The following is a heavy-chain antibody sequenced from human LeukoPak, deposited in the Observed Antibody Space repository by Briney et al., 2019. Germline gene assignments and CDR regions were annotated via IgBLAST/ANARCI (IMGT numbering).Heavy chain of an antibody. Sequence: ASVKVSCKASGYTFTGYYMHWVRQAPGQGLEWMGWINPNSGGTNYAQKFQGWVTMTRDTSISTAYMELSRLRSDDTAVYYCARVIFGNRSSYDSHDAFDIWGQGTMVTVSS. CDR3: ARVIFGNRSSYDSHDAFDI. V-gene: IGHV1-2*04. CDR2: INPNSGGT. CDR1: GYTFTGYY. D-gene: IGHD3-22*01. J-gene: IGHJ3*02.